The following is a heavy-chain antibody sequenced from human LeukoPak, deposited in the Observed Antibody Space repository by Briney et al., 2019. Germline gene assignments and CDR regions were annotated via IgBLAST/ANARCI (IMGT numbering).Heavy chain of an antibody. J-gene: IGHJ4*02. Sequence: GGSLRLSCAASGFTFSSYWMSWVRQAPGKGLEWVANIKQDGSEKYYVDSVKGRFTISRDNAKNSLYLQMNSLRAEDTAVYYCARGIGGDRYSSSWQDYWGQGTLVTVSS. CDR2: IKQDGSEK. CDR3: ARGIGGDRYSSSWQDY. V-gene: IGHV3-7*04. CDR1: GFTFSSYW. D-gene: IGHD6-13*01.